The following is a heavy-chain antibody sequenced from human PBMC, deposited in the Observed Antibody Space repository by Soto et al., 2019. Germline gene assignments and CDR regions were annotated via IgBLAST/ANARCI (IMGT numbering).Heavy chain of an antibody. V-gene: IGHV3-23*01. CDR1: GFTFTSYA. J-gene: IGHJ4*02. D-gene: IGHD3-3*01. CDR2: ISGSGGDT. Sequence: EVQLLESGGGLVQPGGSLRLSCSASGFTFTSYAMSWVRQAPGKGLEWVSGISGSGGDTKSADSVRGRFTISRDNFKNMLYLQLNSLRAEDTAVYYCAKHDVWTLYNSGLDSWGQGTLVTVSS. CDR3: AKHDVWTLYNSGLDS.